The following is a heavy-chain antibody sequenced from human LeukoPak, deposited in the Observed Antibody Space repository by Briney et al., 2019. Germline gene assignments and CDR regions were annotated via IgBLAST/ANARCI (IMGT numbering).Heavy chain of an antibody. Sequence: SETLSLTCAVYGGSFSGYYWSWIRQPPGKGLEWIGEINHSGSTNYNPSLKSRVTISVDTSENQFSLKLSSVTAADTAVYYCARGRGGYSSGWYDWFDPWGQGTLVTVSS. V-gene: IGHV4-34*01. CDR3: ARGRGGYSSGWYDWFDP. J-gene: IGHJ5*02. CDR1: GGSFSGYY. D-gene: IGHD6-19*01. CDR2: INHSGST.